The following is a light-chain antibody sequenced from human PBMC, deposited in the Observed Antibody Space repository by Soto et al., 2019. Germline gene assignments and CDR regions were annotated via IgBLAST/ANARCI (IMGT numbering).Light chain of an antibody. Sequence: QSALTQPASVSGSLGQSITLSCTGASSDVGGYKYVSWYQQHPGKAPKLIIYDVSYRPSEISNRFSGSKSGNTASLTISGLQAEDEADYYCSSYTSSSPRVFGIGTKLTVL. CDR2: DVS. V-gene: IGLV2-14*03. CDR1: SSDVGGYKY. CDR3: SSYTSSSPRV. J-gene: IGLJ1*01.